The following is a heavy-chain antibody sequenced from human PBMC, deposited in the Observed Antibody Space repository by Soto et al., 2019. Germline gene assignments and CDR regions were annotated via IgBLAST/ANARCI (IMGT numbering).Heavy chain of an antibody. CDR2: INHSGST. D-gene: IGHD3-10*01. Sequence: SETLSLTCAVYGGSFSGYYWSWIRQPPGRGLEWIGEINHSGSTNYNPSLKSRVTISVDTSKNQFSLKLSSVTAADTAVYYCARGREILRTYYFDYWGQGTLVTVSS. V-gene: IGHV4-34*01. CDR3: ARGREILRTYYFDY. J-gene: IGHJ4*02. CDR1: GGSFSGYY.